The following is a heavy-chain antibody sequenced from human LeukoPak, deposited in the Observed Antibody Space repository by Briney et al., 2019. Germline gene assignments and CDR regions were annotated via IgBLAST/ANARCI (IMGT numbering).Heavy chain of an antibody. V-gene: IGHV3-74*01. CDR3: ARAGELRIAVAPIDC. J-gene: IGHJ4*02. Sequence: GGSLRLSCAASGRYWMHWVRQAPGKGLVWVSHINSDGSWTSYADSVKGRFTISRDNSKNTLFLQMNSLRAEDTAVYYCARAGELRIAVAPIDCWGQGTLVTVSS. D-gene: IGHD6-19*01. CDR2: INSDGSWT. CDR1: GRYW.